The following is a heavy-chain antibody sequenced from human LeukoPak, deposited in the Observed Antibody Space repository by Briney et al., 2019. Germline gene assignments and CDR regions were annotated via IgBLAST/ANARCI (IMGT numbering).Heavy chain of an antibody. Sequence: GGSLRLSCAASGFTFSSYSMNWVRQAPGKGLEWVSSISSSSSYIYYADSVKGRFTISRDNAKNSLYLQMNSLRAEDTAVYYCARGMYDYGDSLVTSYFDFWGQGALVTVSS. D-gene: IGHD4-17*01. CDR2: ISSSSSYI. J-gene: IGHJ4*02. V-gene: IGHV3-21*04. CDR1: GFTFSSYS. CDR3: ARGMYDYGDSLVTSYFDF.